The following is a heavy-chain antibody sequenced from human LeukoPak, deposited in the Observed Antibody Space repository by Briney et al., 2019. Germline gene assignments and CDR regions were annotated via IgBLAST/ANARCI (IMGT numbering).Heavy chain of an antibody. CDR1: GSTSGSFG. CDR3: AKGGGYEAQYYYYYLDV. J-gene: IGHJ6*03. CDR2: IRNDGSNK. V-gene: IGHV3-30*02. Sequence: PGGSLRPSWPAPGSTSGSFGSYWVRRAPGRGWGWVAFIRNDGSNKYYADSVKGRFTVSRDNSKNTLYLQMKSLRAEDTAVYYCAKGGGYEAQYYYYYLDVWGKGTTVTISS. D-gene: IGHD5-12*01.